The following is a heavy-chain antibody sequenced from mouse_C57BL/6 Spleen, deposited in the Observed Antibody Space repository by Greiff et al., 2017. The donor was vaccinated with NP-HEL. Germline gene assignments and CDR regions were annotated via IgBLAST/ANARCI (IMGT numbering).Heavy chain of an antibody. Sequence: EVKLMESGVGLVKPGGSLKLSCAASGFTFSDYGMHWVRQAPEKGLEWVAYISSGSSTIYYADTVKGRFTISRDNATNTLFLQMTSLRSEDTAMYYCERRGVLDYWGQGTTLTVSS. CDR3: ERRGVLDY. CDR2: ISSGSSTI. V-gene: IGHV5-17*01. CDR1: GFTFSDYG. J-gene: IGHJ2*01.